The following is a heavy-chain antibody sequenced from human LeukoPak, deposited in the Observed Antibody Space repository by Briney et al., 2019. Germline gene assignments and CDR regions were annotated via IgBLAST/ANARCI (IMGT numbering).Heavy chain of an antibody. V-gene: IGHV4-59*01. J-gene: IGHJ4*02. CDR3: ARGGDGYKY. D-gene: IGHD5-24*01. CDR2: IYYSGST. Sequence: SETLSLTCTVSGGSISSYYWSWIRQPPGKGLEWIGYIYYSGSTNYNPSLKSRVTISVDTSKNQFSLKLSSVTAADTAVYYCARGGDGYKYWGQGTLVTVSS. CDR1: GGSISSYY.